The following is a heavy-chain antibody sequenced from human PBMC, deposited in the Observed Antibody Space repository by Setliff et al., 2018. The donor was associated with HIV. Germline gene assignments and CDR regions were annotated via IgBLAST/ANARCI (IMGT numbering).Heavy chain of an antibody. CDR1: GGSISSGDYY. CDR3: GRDGDGYNYNYYYGMDV. D-gene: IGHD5-12*01. V-gene: IGHV4-30-4*08. CDR2: IYYSGST. J-gene: IGHJ6*02. Sequence: SETLSLTCTVSGGSISSGDYYWTWVRQPPGKGLEWIGYIYYSGSTYYNPSLKSRVTISVDTSKNQFSMKMSSVTAADTAVYYCGRDGDGYNYNYYYGMDVWGQGTTVTDSS.